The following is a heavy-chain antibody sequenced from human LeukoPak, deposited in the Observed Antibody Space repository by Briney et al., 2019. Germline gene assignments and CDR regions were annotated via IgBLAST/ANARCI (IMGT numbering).Heavy chain of an antibody. D-gene: IGHD2-2*01. Sequence: GGSLRLSCAASGFTFSSYSTNWVRQAPGKGLEWVSYISSSSSTIYYADSVKGRFTISRDNAKNSLYLQMNSLRAEDTAVYYCAREGVYQGCYYFDYWGQGTLVTVSS. J-gene: IGHJ4*02. V-gene: IGHV3-48*01. CDR1: GFTFSSYS. CDR3: AREGVYQGCYYFDY. CDR2: ISSSSSTI.